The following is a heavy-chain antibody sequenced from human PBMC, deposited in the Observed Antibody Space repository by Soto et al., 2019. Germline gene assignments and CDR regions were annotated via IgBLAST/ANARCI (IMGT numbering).Heavy chain of an antibody. CDR2: IWYDGSNK. CDR1: GFTFSSYG. V-gene: IGHV3-33*01. Sequence: GGSLRLSCAASGFTFSSYGMHWVRQAPGKGLEWVAVIWYDGSNKYYADSVKGRFTISRDNSKNTLYLQMNSLRAEDTAVYYCARETCSGGSCPYYFDYWGQGTLVTVYS. J-gene: IGHJ4*02. D-gene: IGHD2-15*01. CDR3: ARETCSGGSCPYYFDY.